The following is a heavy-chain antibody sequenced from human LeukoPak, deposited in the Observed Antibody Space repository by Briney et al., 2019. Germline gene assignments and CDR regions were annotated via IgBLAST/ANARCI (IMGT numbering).Heavy chain of an antibody. CDR3: ARTAYSGSSRPYYYYYYMDV. Sequence: SQTLSLTCAISGDSVSSNSAAWNWIRQSPSRGLEWLGRTYYRSKWYNDYAVSVKSRITINPDTSKNQFSLQLNSVTPEDTAVYYCARTAYSGSSRPYYYYYYMDVRGKGTTVTVSS. J-gene: IGHJ6*03. V-gene: IGHV6-1*01. CDR1: GDSVSSNSAA. CDR2: TYYRSKWYN. D-gene: IGHD6-6*01.